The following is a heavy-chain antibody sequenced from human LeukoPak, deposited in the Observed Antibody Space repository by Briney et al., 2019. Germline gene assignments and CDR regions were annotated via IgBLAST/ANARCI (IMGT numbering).Heavy chain of an antibody. CDR3: LVVVIISPGNDAFDI. CDR2: IRSKVYGGKT. D-gene: IGHD3-22*01. CDR1: GDTFCDYA. J-gene: IGHJ3*02. V-gene: IGHV3-49*04. Sequence: GGCLRLSCTASGDTFCDYAMSGGCQALGRGGGWGGFIRSKVYGGKTEYAACVKGRFTISRDDSKRIAYLKMNSLKTEDTAVYYCLVVVIISPGNDAFDIWGQGTMVTVSS.